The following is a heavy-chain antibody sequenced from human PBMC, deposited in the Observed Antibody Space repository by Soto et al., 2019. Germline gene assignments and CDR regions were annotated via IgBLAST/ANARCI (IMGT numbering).Heavy chain of an antibody. CDR2: IITIFGTA. V-gene: IGHV1-69*12. J-gene: IGHJ6*02. Sequence: QVQLVQSGAEVKKPGSSVKVSCKASGGTFSSYAISWVRQAPGQGLEWMGGIITIFGTANYAQKFQGRVTITAEESTLTAYMELSSLRAEDTAVYYCARHVTAAGYYYGMDVWGQGTTVTVSS. CDR3: ARHVTAAGYYYGMDV. CDR1: GGTFSSYA. D-gene: IGHD2-2*01.